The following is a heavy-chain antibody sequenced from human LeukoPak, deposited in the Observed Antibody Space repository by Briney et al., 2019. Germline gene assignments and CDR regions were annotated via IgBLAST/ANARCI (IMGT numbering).Heavy chain of an antibody. CDR2: IYYTGST. J-gene: IGHJ4*02. CDR1: GGSISNYY. Sequence: PSQTLSLTCTVSGGSISNYYWNWIRQHPGEGLEWIGYIYYTGSTYYNPSLESRVTISVDMSKNQFSLKLSSVAAADSAMYYCARDPLGLYYFDYWGQGTLVTVSS. CDR3: ARDPLGLYYFDY. V-gene: IGHV4-31*03.